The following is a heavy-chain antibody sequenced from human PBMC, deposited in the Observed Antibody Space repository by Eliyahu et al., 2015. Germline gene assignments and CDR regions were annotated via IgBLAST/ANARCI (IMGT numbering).Heavy chain of an antibody. CDR3: AKDVDSGTHPSGAIDV. CDR1: GXAXXTYX. CDR2: ISYDSATT. Sequence: QVQLVESGGGVVQPGRSLTLSXRGXGXAXXTYXIPWVRQXPGKGLXWVALISYDSATTYYIDSVKGRFTISRDNSKATLFLHMNSLRPDDTAVYYCAKDVDSGTHPSGAIDVWGQGTMATVTP. J-gene: IGHJ3*01. V-gene: IGHV3-30*18. D-gene: IGHD1-26*01.